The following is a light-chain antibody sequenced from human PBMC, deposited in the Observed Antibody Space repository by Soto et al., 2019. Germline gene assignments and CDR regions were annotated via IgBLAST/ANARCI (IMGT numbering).Light chain of an antibody. Sequence: QAVLAQDPSLTLSPGGTVTLTCGSSTGAVTNGHYPYWFQQKPGQAPRTLIYDTTNRHSWTPARFSGSLLGGKAALTLSGAQPEDEAEYYCLLSYNGPYVFGTGTKVTV. CDR2: DTT. V-gene: IGLV7-46*01. CDR3: LLSYNGPYV. CDR1: TGAVTNGHY. J-gene: IGLJ1*01.